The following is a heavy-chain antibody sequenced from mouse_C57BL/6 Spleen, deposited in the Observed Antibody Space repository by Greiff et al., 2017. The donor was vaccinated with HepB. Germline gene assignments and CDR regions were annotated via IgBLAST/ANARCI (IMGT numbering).Heavy chain of an antibody. V-gene: IGHV1-64*01. D-gene: IGHD1-1*01. Sequence: QVQLQQPGAELVKPGASVKLSCKASGYTFTSYWMHWVKQRPGQGLEWIGMIHPNSGSTNYNEKFKSKATLTVDKSSSTAYMPLSSLTSEDSAVYYCARPLLLLFDYWGQGTTLTVSS. CDR1: GYTFTSYW. CDR2: IHPNSGST. J-gene: IGHJ2*01. CDR3: ARPLLLLFDY.